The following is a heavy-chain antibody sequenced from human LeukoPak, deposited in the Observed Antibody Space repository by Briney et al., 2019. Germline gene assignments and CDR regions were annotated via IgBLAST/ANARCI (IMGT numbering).Heavy chain of an antibody. V-gene: IGHV1-2*06. Sequence: GASVKVSCKASGYTFTGYYMHWVRQAPGQGLEWMGRINPNSGASDYAQKFQGRVTMTRDTSISTAYMELSSLRSDDTAVFFCAVGGSTTQPNFYSYVDVWGQGTTVTVS. CDR1: GYTFTGYY. J-gene: IGHJ6*03. D-gene: IGHD3-16*01. CDR2: INPNSGAS. CDR3: AVGGSTTQPNFYSYVDV.